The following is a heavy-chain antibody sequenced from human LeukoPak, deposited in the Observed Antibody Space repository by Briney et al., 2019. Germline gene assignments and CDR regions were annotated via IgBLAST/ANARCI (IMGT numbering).Heavy chain of an antibody. CDR2: TYTSGST. CDR3: ARGDIVVVPAAILVGWFDP. CDR1: GGSISSGSYY. V-gene: IGHV4-61*02. Sequence: SETLSLTCTVSGGSISSGSYYWSWIRQPAGKGLEWIGRTYTSGSTNYNPSLKSRVTISVDTSKNQFSLKLSSVTAADTAVYYCARGDIVVVPAAILVGWFDPWGQGTLVTVSS. D-gene: IGHD2-2*02. J-gene: IGHJ5*02.